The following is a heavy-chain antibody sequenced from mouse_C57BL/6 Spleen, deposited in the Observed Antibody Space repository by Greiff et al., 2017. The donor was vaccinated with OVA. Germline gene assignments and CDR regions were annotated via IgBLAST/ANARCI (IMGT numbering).Heavy chain of an antibody. V-gene: IGHV1-7*01. J-gene: IGHJ4*01. D-gene: IGHD4-1*01. Sequence: VQLQQSGAELAKPGASVTLSCKASGYTFTSYWMHWVKQRPGQGLEWIGYITPSSGYTKYNQKFKDKATLTADKYSSTAYMQLSSLTYEDSAVYYCARLLELVDYWGQGTSVTVSS. CDR3: ARLLELVDY. CDR1: GYTFTSYW. CDR2: ITPSSGYT.